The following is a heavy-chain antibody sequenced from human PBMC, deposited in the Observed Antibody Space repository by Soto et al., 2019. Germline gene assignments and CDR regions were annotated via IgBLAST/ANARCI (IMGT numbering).Heavy chain of an antibody. CDR1: GYTFTSYG. CDR2: INAYNGNT. V-gene: IGHV1-18*04. D-gene: IGHD3-10*01. J-gene: IGHJ4*02. Sequence: ASVKVSCKASGYTFTSYGISWVRQAPGQGLEWMGWINAYNGNTNYAQKLQGRVTMTTDTSTSTAYMELRSLRSDDTAVYYCAGDPFMVRGVPPDYWGQRTMVTVSS. CDR3: AGDPFMVRGVPPDY.